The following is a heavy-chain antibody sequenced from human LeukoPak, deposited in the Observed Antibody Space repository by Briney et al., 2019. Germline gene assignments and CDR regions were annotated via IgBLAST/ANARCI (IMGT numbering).Heavy chain of an antibody. CDR3: ARLLWPLSFDY. CDR1: GGSISSYY. J-gene: IGHJ4*02. D-gene: IGHD2-2*01. Sequence: SETLSLTCTVSGGSISSYYWSWIRQPPGKGLEWIGYIYYSGSTNYNPSLKSRVTISVDTSKNQFSLKLGSVTAADTAVYYCARLLWPLSFDYWGQGTLVTVSS. CDR2: IYYSGST. V-gene: IGHV4-59*08.